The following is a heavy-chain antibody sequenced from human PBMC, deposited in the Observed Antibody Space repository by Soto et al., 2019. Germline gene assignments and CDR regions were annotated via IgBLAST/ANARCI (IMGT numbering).Heavy chain of an antibody. CDR1: GFTFTSSA. J-gene: IGHJ4*02. D-gene: IGHD2-8*01. CDR3: AADLCTNGVCYDY. Sequence: SLKVSCKASGFTFTSSAVQWVRQARGQRLEWIGWIVVGSGNTNYAQKFQERVTITRDMSTSTAYMELSSLRSEDTAVYYCAADLCTNGVCYDYWGQGTLVTVS. V-gene: IGHV1-58*01. CDR2: IVVGSGNT.